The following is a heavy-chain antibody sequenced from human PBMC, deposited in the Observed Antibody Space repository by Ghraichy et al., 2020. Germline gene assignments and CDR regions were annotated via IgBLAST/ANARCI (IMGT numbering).Heavy chain of an antibody. CDR1: GFSFSSSD. Sequence: SLRLSCAASGFSFSSSDMNWVRQAPGKGPEWISYINSNSRTIYYADSVKGRFTISRDNAKNSLWLQMTSLRAEDTAIYYCARDFSEFQYNWVDPWGQGTLVTVSS. V-gene: IGHV3-48*01. CDR3: ARDFSEFQYNWVDP. J-gene: IGHJ5*02. D-gene: IGHD2-21*01. CDR2: INSNSRTI.